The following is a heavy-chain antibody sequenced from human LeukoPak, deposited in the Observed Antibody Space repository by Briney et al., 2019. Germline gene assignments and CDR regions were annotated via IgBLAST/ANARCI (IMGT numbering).Heavy chain of an antibody. CDR1: GYSISSGYY. D-gene: IGHD3-16*02. J-gene: IGHJ1*01. CDR3: ARQMITFGGVIGYFQH. Sequence: SETLSLTCAVSGYSISSGYYWGWIRQPPGQGLEWIGSIYHIGSTYYNPSLKSRVTISVDTSKIQFSLKLSSVTAADTAVYYCARQMITFGGVIGYFQHWGQGTLVTVSS. V-gene: IGHV4-38-2*01. CDR2: IYHIGST.